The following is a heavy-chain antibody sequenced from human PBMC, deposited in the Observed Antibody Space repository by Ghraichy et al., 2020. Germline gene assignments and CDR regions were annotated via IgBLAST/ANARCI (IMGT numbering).Heavy chain of an antibody. Sequence: GGSLRLSCAASGFTFSSYWVSWVRQAPGKGLEWVANINQDGSETYYVDSVKGRFTISRDNAKNSLYLQMNTLRAEDTAVYYCAISSPVTTYGHWGQGTLVTVSS. J-gene: IGHJ4*02. D-gene: IGHD4-17*01. CDR1: GFTFSSYW. CDR3: AISSPVTTYGH. CDR2: INQDGSET. V-gene: IGHV3-7*03.